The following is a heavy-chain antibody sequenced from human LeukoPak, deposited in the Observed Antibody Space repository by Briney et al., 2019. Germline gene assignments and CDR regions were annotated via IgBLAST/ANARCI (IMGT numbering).Heavy chain of an antibody. D-gene: IGHD3-10*01. CDR1: GFTFSNYW. Sequence: GGSLRLSCVASGFTFSNYWMHWVRQAPGKWLVWVSRIKTDGSSTDYADSVKGRFTISRDNAKNTMYLQMDSLRAEDTAVYYCARDRHYGSGSYKYWGQGTLVTVSS. CDR3: ARDRHYGSGSYKY. CDR2: IKTDGSST. V-gene: IGHV3-74*01. J-gene: IGHJ4*02.